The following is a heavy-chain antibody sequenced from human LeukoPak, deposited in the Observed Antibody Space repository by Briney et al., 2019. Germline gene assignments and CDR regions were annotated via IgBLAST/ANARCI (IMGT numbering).Heavy chain of an antibody. CDR2: IYHSGST. CDR1: GYSISSGYC. CDR3: ASTIVVPAAGWFDP. V-gene: IGHV4-38-2*01. Sequence: SETLSLTCAVSGYSISSGYCWGWIRQPPRKGLEWIGSIYHSGSTYYNPSLKSRVTISVDTSKNQFSLKLSSVTAADTAVYYCASTIVVPAAGWFDPWGQGTLVTVSS. J-gene: IGHJ5*02. D-gene: IGHD2-2*01.